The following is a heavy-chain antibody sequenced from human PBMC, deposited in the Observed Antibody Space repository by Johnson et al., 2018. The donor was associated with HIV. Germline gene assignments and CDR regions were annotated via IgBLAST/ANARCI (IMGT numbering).Heavy chain of an antibody. D-gene: IGHD4-17*01. J-gene: IGHJ3*02. Sequence: QVQLVESGGGVVQPGRSLRLSCAASGFTFSSYGMHWVRQAPGKGLEWVAVIWYDGSNKYYADSVKGRLTISRDNSKNTLYLQMNSLRAEDTAVYYGAKDKSGDYPYDAFDIWGQGTMVTVSS. CDR3: AKDKSGDYPYDAFDI. CDR1: GFTFSSYG. V-gene: IGHV3-33*06. CDR2: IWYDGSNK.